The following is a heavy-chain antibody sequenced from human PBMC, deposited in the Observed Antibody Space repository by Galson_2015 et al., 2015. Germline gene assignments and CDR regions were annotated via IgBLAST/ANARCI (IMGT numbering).Heavy chain of an antibody. J-gene: IGHJ6*03. V-gene: IGHV3-30*01. D-gene: IGHD2-2*01. CDR1: GFTFSSHA. CDR2: ISYDGSNK. CDR3: ARVVHCSSTSCFHYYYYMDV. Sequence: SLRLSCAASGFTFSSHALHWVRQAPGKGLEWVAVISYDGSNKYYADSVKGRFTISRDNSKNTLYLQMNSLGAEDTAVYYCARVVHCSSTSCFHYYYYMDVWGKGTTVTVSS.